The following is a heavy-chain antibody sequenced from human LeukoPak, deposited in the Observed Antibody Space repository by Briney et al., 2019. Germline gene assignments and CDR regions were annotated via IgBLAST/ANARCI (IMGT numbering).Heavy chain of an antibody. CDR1: GFTFSSYG. V-gene: IGHV3-33*06. Sequence: PGRSLRLSCAASGFTFSSYGMHWVRQAPGKGLEWVAVIWYDGSNKYYADSVKGRFTISRDNSKNTLYLQMNSLRAEDTAVYYCAKEGGYSYGYPRGYFDYWGQGTLVTVSS. J-gene: IGHJ4*02. D-gene: IGHD5-18*01. CDR2: IWYDGSNK. CDR3: AKEGGYSYGYPRGYFDY.